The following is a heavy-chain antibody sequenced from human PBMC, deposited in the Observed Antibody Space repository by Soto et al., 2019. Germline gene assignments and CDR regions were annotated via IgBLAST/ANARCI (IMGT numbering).Heavy chain of an antibody. Sequence: SGESLRLSCAASGFTFSSYRMHWVRQAPGKGLEWVAVIWYDGSNKYYADSVKGRFTISRDNSKNTLYLQMNSLRAEDTAVYYWATRQSNYYGSGLRTERHYYYDGMDVWGQGTTVTVSS. CDR1: GFTFSSYR. CDR3: ATRQSNYYGSGLRTERHYYYDGMDV. V-gene: IGHV3-33*01. CDR2: IWYDGSNK. J-gene: IGHJ6*02. D-gene: IGHD3-10*01.